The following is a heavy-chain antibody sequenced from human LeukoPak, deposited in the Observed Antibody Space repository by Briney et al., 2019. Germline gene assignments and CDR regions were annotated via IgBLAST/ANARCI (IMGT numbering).Heavy chain of an antibody. J-gene: IGHJ4*02. D-gene: IGHD2-21*02. V-gene: IGHV3-66*01. CDR2: IYNGGRT. Sequence: GGSLRLSCAVSGLTVINNYMSWVRQAPGQGLEWVSVIYNGGRTNYADSVKGRFTVSRDNSKNTLYLQMNSLRAEDTAVYYCARGGGQQLLTIDYWGQGTLVTVSS. CDR1: GLTVINNY. CDR3: ARGGGQQLLTIDY.